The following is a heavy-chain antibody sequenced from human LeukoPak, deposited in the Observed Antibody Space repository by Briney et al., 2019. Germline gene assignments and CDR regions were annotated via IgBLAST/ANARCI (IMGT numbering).Heavy chain of an antibody. V-gene: IGHV4-30-2*01. CDR3: ARVGGGYYYGMDV. D-gene: IGHD3-16*01. J-gene: IGHJ6*02. Sequence: PSETLSLTCAVSGGSISSGGYSWSWIRQPPGKGLEWIGYIYHSGSTYYNPSLKSRVTISVDRSKNQFSLKLSSVTAADTAVYYCARVGGGYYYGMDVWGQGTMVTVSS. CDR1: GGSISSGGYS. CDR2: IYHSGST.